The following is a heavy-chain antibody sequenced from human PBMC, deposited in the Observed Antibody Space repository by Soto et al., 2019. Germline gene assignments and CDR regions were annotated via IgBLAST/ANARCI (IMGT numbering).Heavy chain of an antibody. D-gene: IGHD3-16*01. V-gene: IGHV4-4*02. CDR1: NASISSRKW. CDR3: ARDRPRGEYNLFDP. Sequence: PSETLSLTCTVSNASISSRKWWTWVRQTPGKGLEWIGEIYHSGSINHNPSLKSRVTMSVDKSNNQFSLKMTSVTAADTAVYYWARDRPRGEYNLFDPCGQGNLVTFSS. CDR2: IYHSGSI. J-gene: IGHJ5*02.